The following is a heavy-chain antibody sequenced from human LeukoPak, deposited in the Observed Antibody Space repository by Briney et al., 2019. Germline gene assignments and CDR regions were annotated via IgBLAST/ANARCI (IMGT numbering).Heavy chain of an antibody. D-gene: IGHD6-19*01. CDR2: INWNGGST. J-gene: IGHJ6*03. CDR3: ARRGGVAVAGTHYYYYYMGV. V-gene: IGHV3-20*04. Sequence: GGSLRLSCAASGFTFDDYGMSWVRHAPGKGLEWVSGINWNGGSTGYADSVKGRFTISRDNAKNSLYLQMNSLRAEDTALYYCARRGGVAVAGTHYYYYYMGVWGKGTTVTVSS. CDR1: GFTFDDYG.